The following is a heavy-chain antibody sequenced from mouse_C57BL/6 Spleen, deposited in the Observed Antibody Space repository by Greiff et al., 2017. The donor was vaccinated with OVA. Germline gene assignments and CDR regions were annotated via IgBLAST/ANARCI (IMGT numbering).Heavy chain of an antibody. D-gene: IGHD2-5*01. V-gene: IGHV1-22*01. CDR1: GYTFTDYN. J-gene: IGHJ3*01. CDR2: INPNNGGT. Sequence: EVQGVESGPELVKPGASVKMSCKASGYTFTDYNMHWVKQSHGKSLEWIGYINPNNGGTSYNQKFKGKATLTVNKSSSTAYMELRSLTSEDSAVYYCADYSNYGFAYWGQGTLVTVSA. CDR3: ADYSNYGFAY.